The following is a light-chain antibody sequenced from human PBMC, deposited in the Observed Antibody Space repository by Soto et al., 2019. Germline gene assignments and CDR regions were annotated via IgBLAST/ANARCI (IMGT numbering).Light chain of an antibody. CDR3: QQYGSSPLGT. J-gene: IGKJ1*01. CDR1: QSVSSRN. CDR2: GAS. V-gene: IGKV3-20*01. Sequence: EIVLTQSPGTLSLSPGERATLSCRASQSVSSRNLAWYQQKPGQAPRLLIYGASSRATGIPDRFSGSGSGTDFTLTISRLEPEDFAVYYCQQYGSSPLGTFGQGTKVDIK.